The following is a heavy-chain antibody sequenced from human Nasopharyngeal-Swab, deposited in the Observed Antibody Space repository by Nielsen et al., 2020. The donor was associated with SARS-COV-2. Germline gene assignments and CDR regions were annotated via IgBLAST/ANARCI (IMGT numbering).Heavy chain of an antibody. D-gene: IGHD2-21*02. CDR2: IRGDGGST. J-gene: IGHJ1*01. Sequence: WVRQPPGKGLERVSLIRGDGGSTYYADSVKGRFTSSRDNSKNSLYLQINSLRTEDTALYYCSKDHCGGDCYPIYVYFQHWGQGTLVTVSS. CDR3: SKDHCGGDCYPIYVYFQH. V-gene: IGHV3-43*02.